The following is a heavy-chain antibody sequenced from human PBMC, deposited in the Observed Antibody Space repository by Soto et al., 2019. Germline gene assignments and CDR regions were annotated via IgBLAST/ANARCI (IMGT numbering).Heavy chain of an antibody. CDR1: RGSINSGDYY. J-gene: IGHJ5*02. D-gene: IGHD1-26*01. CDR3: GRAGRRDGNSSPGRVDT. V-gene: IGHV4-30-4*01. CDR2: IYYSGTT. Sequence: PSETLSLTCTGSRGSINSGDYYWSWIRQPPGKGLEWIGYIYYSGTTYYNPPLRSRSTISVDTPKNHFFLKLTSVTAADTAVYFCGRAGRRDGNSSPGRVDTWGQGILVTVSS.